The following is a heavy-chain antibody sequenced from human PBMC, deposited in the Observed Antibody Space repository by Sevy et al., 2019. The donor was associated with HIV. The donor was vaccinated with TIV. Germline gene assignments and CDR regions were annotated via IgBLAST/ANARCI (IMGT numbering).Heavy chain of an antibody. V-gene: IGHV1-46*03. Sequence: ASVKVSCKASGYTFTSHYMHWVRQAPGQGLEWMGIINPSGGSTTYAQKFQGRVTMTRDTSTSTVYMELSSLRSEDTAVYYCASTNYDILTGYYKDYWGQGTLVTVSS. J-gene: IGHJ4*02. D-gene: IGHD3-9*01. CDR1: GYTFTSHY. CDR2: INPSGGST. CDR3: ASTNYDILTGYYKDY.